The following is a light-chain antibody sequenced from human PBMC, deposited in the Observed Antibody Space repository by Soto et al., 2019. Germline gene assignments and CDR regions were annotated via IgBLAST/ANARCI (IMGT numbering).Light chain of an antibody. CDR2: GNK. CDR1: RPNLGPGFD. J-gene: IGLJ3*02. CDR3: QSYDISLSGSWV. Sequence: QSVLTPPPSVPGAPGQRVTNPCTGNRPNLGPGFDVHWYRQLPGTAPKLLIYGNKNRPSGVPDRFSGSKSGTSASLAITGLQAEDEADYYCQSYDISLSGSWVFGGGTKLTVL. V-gene: IGLV1-40*01.